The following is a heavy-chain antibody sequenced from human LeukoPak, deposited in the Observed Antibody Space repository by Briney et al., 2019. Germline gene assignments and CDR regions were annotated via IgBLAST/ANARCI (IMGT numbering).Heavy chain of an antibody. V-gene: IGHV4-34*01. D-gene: IGHD6-13*01. CDR1: GGSFSGYY. J-gene: IGHJ4*02. CDR3: ARGRLAAAGDYFDY. Sequence: SETLSLTCAVYGGSFSGYYWSWVRQPPGKGLEWMGEINHSGSTNYNPSLKSRVTISVDTSKNQFSLKLSSVTAADTAVYYCARGRLAAAGDYFDYWGQGTLVTVSS. CDR2: INHSGST.